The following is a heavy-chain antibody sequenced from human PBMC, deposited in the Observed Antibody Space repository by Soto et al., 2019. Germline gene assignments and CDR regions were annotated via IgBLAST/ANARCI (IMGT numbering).Heavy chain of an antibody. CDR3: ARSPNIYNSWFDP. CDR1: GFTVYINY. J-gene: IGHJ5*02. D-gene: IGHD3-10*01. CDR2: IYTDGST. V-gene: IGHV3-66*01. Sequence: EVQLVESGGGLVQPGGSLRLSCEASGFTVYINYMSWVRQAPGKGLEWVAVIYTDGSTYYADSVKGRFTISRDNSKNTLSLQMNSLRAEDTALYYCARSPNIYNSWFDPWGQGTLVTVSS.